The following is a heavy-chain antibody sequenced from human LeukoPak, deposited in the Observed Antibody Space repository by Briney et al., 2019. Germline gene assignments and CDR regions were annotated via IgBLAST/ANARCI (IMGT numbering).Heavy chain of an antibody. V-gene: IGHV3-33*01. CDR3: AREPYRRAPNYYYYGMDV. J-gene: IGHJ6*02. CDR2: IWYDGSNK. D-gene: IGHD1-14*01. Sequence: GGSLRLSCAASGXTFSSYGMHWVRQAPGKGLEWVAVIWYDGSNKYYADSVKGRFTISRDNSKNTLYLQMSSLRAEDTAVYYCAREPYRRAPNYYYYGMDVWGQGTTVTVSS. CDR1: GXTFSSYG.